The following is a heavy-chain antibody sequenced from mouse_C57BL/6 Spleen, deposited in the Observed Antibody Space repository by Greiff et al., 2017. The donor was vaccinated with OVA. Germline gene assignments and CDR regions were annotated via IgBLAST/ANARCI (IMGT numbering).Heavy chain of an antibody. J-gene: IGHJ2*01. CDR1: GYTFTDYY. V-gene: IGHV1-26*01. Sequence: VQLQQSGPELVKPGASVKISCKASGYTFTDYYMNWVKQSHGKSLEWIGDINPNNGGTSYNQKFKGKATLTVDKSSSTAYMELRSLTSEDSAVYYCARLLYYYGSSLYYFDYWGQGTTLTVSS. CDR2: INPNNGGT. D-gene: IGHD1-1*01. CDR3: ARLLYYYGSSLYYFDY.